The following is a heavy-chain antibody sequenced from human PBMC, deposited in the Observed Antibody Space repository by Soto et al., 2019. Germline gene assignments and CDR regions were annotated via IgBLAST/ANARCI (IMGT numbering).Heavy chain of an antibody. CDR1: GFTFSSYA. Sequence: GGSLRLSCAASGFTFSSYAMSWVRQAPGKGLEWVSAISGSGGSTYYADSVKGRFTISRDNSKNTLYLQMNSLRAEDTAVYYCAKDQGLDYGDYYYYYGMDVWGQETTVTVSS. CDR3: AKDQGLDYGDYYYYYGMDV. J-gene: IGHJ6*02. D-gene: IGHD4-17*01. V-gene: IGHV3-23*01. CDR2: ISGSGGST.